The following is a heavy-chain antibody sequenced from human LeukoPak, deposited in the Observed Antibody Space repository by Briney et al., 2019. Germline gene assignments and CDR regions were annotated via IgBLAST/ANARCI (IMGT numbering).Heavy chain of an antibody. CDR1: GFTFSSYW. J-gene: IGHJ3*02. V-gene: IGHV3-74*01. Sequence: PGGSLRLSCAASGFTFSSYWMHWVRQAPGKGLVWVSRINTDGSSTSYADSVKGRFTISRDNAKNTLYLQMNSLRAEDTAVYYCARGLGTVTTGGAFDIWGQGTMVTVSS. CDR2: INTDGSST. CDR3: ARGLGTVTTGGAFDI. D-gene: IGHD4-17*01.